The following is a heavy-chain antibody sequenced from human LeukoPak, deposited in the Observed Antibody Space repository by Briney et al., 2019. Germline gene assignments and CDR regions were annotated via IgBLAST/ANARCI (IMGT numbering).Heavy chain of an antibody. J-gene: IGHJ3*02. D-gene: IGHD5-12*01. CDR1: GYTFTAYY. V-gene: IGHV1-46*01. CDR3: VRGGYSGYQHAFDI. CDR2: INPSGGST. Sequence: ASVKVSCKTSGYTFTAYYMHWLRQAPGQGLEWMGIINPSGGSTSYAQKFQGRVTVTRDTSTSTVYMELSSLRSEDTAVYYCVRGGYSGYQHAFDIWGQGTMVTVSS.